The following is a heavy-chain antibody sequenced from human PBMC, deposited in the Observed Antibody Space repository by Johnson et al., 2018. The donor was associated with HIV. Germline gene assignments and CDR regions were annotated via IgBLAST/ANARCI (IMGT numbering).Heavy chain of an antibody. CDR3: AKGLSSGCFHAFDI. CDR2: ISYDGSNK. CDR1: GFTFSSYA. D-gene: IGHD6-19*01. Sequence: HVQLVESGGGVVQPGRSLRLSCAASGFTFSSYAMHWVRQAPGKGLEWVAVISYDGSNKYYADSVKGRFTISRDNSKNTLYLQMNSLRAEDTAVYYCAKGLSSGCFHAFDIWGQGTMVTVSS. J-gene: IGHJ3*02. V-gene: IGHV3-30*04.